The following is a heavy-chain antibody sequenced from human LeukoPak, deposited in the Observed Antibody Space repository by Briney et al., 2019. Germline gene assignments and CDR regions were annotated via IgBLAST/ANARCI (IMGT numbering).Heavy chain of an antibody. CDR1: GYTFTGYY. D-gene: IGHD6-13*01. V-gene: IGHV1-2*02. J-gene: IGHJ4*02. Sequence: GASVKVSCKASGYTFTGYYMHWVRQAPGQGLELMGWINPNSGGTNYAQKFQGRVTMTRDTSISTAYMELSRLRSDDTAVYYCARVAAAGTNYFDYWGQGTLVTVSS. CDR2: INPNSGGT. CDR3: ARVAAAGTNYFDY.